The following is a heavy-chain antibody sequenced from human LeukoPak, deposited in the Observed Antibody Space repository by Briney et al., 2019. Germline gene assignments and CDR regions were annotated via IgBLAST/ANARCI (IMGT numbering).Heavy chain of an antibody. CDR3: ARGSGSYYGGSLDY. CDR2: INHSGST. Sequence: SETLSLTCAVYGGSFSGYYWSWIRQPPGKGLEWIGEINHSGSTNYNPSLKSRVTISVDTSKNQFSLKLSSVTAADTAVYYCARGSGSYYGGSLDYWGQGTLVTVSS. J-gene: IGHJ4*02. D-gene: IGHD1-26*01. CDR1: GGSFSGYY. V-gene: IGHV4-34*01.